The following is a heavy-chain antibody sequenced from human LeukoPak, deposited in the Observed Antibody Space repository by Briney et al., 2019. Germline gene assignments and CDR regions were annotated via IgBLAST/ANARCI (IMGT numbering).Heavy chain of an antibody. V-gene: IGHV1-18*04. CDR2: ISAYNGNT. J-gene: IGHJ6*03. CDR3: ARAPNAKPYYDSSGPYYYYMDV. Sequence: ASVKVSCKASGYTFTGYYMHWVRQAPGQGLEWMGWISAYNGNTNYAQKLQGRVTMTTDTSTSTAYMELRSLRSDDTAVYYCARAPNAKPYYDSSGPYYYYMDVWGKGTTVTISS. CDR1: GYTFTGYY. D-gene: IGHD3-22*01.